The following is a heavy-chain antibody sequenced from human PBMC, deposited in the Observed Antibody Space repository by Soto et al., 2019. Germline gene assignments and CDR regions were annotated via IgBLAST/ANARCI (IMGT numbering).Heavy chain of an antibody. Sequence: EVQLMESGGGLVKPGESLRLSCAASGFTFNSAWMNWVRQVPGEGLEWVGRIKSKSDGGTTDYAAPVKGRFTISRDDSKNTLYLQMNSLKTEDTAVYYCTTEGFTSGWNDFDYWGQGTLVTVSS. V-gene: IGHV3-15*07. CDR1: GFTFNSAW. CDR2: IKSKSDGGTT. CDR3: TTEGFTSGWNDFDY. D-gene: IGHD6-19*01. J-gene: IGHJ4*02.